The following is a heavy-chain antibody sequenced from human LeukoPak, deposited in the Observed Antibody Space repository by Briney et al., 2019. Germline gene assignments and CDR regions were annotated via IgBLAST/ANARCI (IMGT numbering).Heavy chain of an antibody. J-gene: IGHJ4*02. Sequence: GGSLRLSCAASGFTFSSYGMHWVRQAPGKGLEWVAVIWYDGSNKYYADSVKGRFTISRDNSKNTLYLQMNSLRAEDTAVYYCAREYYDSSGYYSFDYWGQGTLVTASS. CDR1: GFTFSSYG. CDR2: IWYDGSNK. CDR3: AREYYDSSGYYSFDY. D-gene: IGHD3-22*01. V-gene: IGHV3-33*01.